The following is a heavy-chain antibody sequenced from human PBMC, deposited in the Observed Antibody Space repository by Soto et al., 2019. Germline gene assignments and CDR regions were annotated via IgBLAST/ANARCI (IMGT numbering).Heavy chain of an antibody. Sequence: LQGSCKACGYTFTSYDIHWVRQATGPGLEWMGWKKPNSGNTSYAQKFQGRVNMTMNTSLTRAYLKLSRLRSEDKARYYSTRGMPLSYYDYIWGSYRYGPYAFDIWGQGTMVTVSS. CDR3: TRGMPLSYYDYIWGSYRYGPYAFDI. CDR1: GYTFTSYD. CDR2: KKPNSGNT. D-gene: IGHD3-16*02. J-gene: IGHJ3*02. V-gene: IGHV1-8*01.